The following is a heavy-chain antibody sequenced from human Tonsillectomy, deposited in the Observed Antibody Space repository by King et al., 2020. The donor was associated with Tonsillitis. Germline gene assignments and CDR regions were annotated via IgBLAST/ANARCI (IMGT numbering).Heavy chain of an antibody. D-gene: IGHD3-22*01. V-gene: IGHV1-69*12. J-gene: IGHJ3*01. Sequence: QLVQSGAEVKKPGSSVKVSCKASGGTFSSYALSWVRQTPGQGLEWMGGIIPIFGTAHYAQKFQGRVTITADESTSTAYMGLSSLTSEDTAVYYCARDYRDYYDSSGFQGAFDFWGQGTMVTVSS. CDR3: ARDYRDYYDSSGFQGAFDF. CDR2: IIPIFGTA. CDR1: GGTFSSYA.